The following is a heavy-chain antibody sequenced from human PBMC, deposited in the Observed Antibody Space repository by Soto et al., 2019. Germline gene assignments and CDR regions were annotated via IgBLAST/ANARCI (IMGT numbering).Heavy chain of an antibody. CDR3: ARDDFWSGWRNSYYYGMDV. CDR2: IYYSGST. CDR1: GGSISSGDYY. D-gene: IGHD3-3*01. J-gene: IGHJ6*02. V-gene: IGHV4-30-4*01. Sequence: TLSLTCTVSGGSISSGDYYWSWIRQPPGKGLEWIGYIYYSGSTYYNPSLKSRVTISVDTSKNQFSLKLSSVTAADTAVYYCARDDFWSGWRNSYYYGMDVWGQWTPVTVSS.